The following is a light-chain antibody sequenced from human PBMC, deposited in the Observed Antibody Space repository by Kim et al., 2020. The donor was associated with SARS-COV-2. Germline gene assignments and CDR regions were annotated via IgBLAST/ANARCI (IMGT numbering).Light chain of an antibody. J-gene: IGLJ2*01. Sequence: PGQTARITCSGDALPKQYAYWYQQKTGQAPVLVIYKDSERPSGIPERFSGSSSGTTVTLTISGVQAEDEADYYCQSADSSGTYVVFGGGTQLTVL. V-gene: IGLV3-25*03. CDR1: ALPKQY. CDR2: KDS. CDR3: QSADSSGTYVV.